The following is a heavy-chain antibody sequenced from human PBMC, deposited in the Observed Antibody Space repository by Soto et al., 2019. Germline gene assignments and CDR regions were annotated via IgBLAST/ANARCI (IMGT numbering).Heavy chain of an antibody. D-gene: IGHD3-3*01. CDR2: INPNSGGT. CDR1: GYTFTGYY. J-gene: IGHJ6*03. V-gene: IGHV1-2*04. CDR3: ARDGVLLDDFWSGSSPYYYYYYMDV. Sequence: ASVKVSCKASGYTFTGYYMHWVRQAPGQGLEWKGWINPNSGGTNYAQKFQGWVTLTRDTSISTAYMELSSLRSDDTAVYYCARDGVLLDDFWSGSSPYYYYYYMDVWGKGTTVTVSS.